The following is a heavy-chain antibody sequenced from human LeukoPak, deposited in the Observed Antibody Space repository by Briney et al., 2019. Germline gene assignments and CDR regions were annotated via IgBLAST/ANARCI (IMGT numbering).Heavy chain of an antibody. CDR3: ARVGKQWLPVFYFVY. J-gene: IGHJ4*02. CDR1: GYTFTDYY. V-gene: IGHV1-2*02. CDR2: INPNSGGT. Sequence: ASVKVSCKASGYTFTDYYMHWVRQAPGQGLEWMGWINPNSGGTNYAQKLPGRVTMTRDTSISTAYMELSRLRSDDTAVYYCARVGKQWLPVFYFVYWGQGTLVTVSS. D-gene: IGHD6-19*01.